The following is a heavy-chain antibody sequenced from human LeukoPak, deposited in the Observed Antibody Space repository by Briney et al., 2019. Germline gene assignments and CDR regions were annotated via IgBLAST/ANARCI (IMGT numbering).Heavy chain of an antibody. J-gene: IGHJ4*02. CDR3: ARADYDFLAGLDY. CDR2: IYYSGST. CDR1: GGSISSGGYY. V-gene: IGHV4-31*03. D-gene: IGHD3-3*01. Sequence: PSETLSLTCTVSGGSISSGGYYWSWIRQHPGKGLEWIGYIYYSGSTYYNPSLKSRVTISVDTSKNQFSLKLSSVTAADTAVYYCARADYDFLAGLDYWGQGTLVTVFS.